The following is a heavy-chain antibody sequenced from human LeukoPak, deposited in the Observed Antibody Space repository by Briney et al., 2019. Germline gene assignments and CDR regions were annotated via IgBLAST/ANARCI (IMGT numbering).Heavy chain of an antibody. CDR1: GYTFTNYN. Sequence: HRASVKVSCKASGYTFTNYNIHWVRQASGHGLEWMGGMNPNSGNPDSTQKFQGKVTMAADTSINTAFMELSSLTSEDTAIYYCARRVADRFDYWGQGTLVTVS. CDR2: MNPNSGNP. V-gene: IGHV1-8*01. D-gene: IGHD6-19*01. J-gene: IGHJ4*02. CDR3: ARRVADRFDY.